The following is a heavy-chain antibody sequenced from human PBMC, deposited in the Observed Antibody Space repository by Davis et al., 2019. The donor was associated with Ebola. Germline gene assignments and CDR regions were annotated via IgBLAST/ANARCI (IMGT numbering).Heavy chain of an antibody. V-gene: IGHV4-34*01. CDR1: GGSFSGYY. J-gene: IGHJ6*03. D-gene: IGHD5-18*01. Sequence: PSETLSLTCAAYGGSFSGYYWSWIRQPPGKGLEWIGEINHSGSTNYNPSLKSRVTISVDTSKNQFSLKLSSVTAADTAVYYCARASVYSYGSYYYYYYMDVWGKGTTVTVSS. CDR3: ARASVYSYGSYYYYYYMDV. CDR2: INHSGST.